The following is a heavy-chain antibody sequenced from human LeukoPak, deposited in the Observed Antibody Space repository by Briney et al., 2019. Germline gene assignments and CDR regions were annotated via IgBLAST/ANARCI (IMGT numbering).Heavy chain of an antibody. V-gene: IGHV1-69*01. CDR2: IIPIFGTA. Sequence: GSSVKASCKASGGTFSSYAISWVRQAPGQGLEWMGGIIPIFGTANYAQKFQGRVTITADESTSTAYMELSSLRSEDTAVYYCARGRCSGGSCYSGTYNWFDPWGQGTLVTVSS. CDR1: GGTFSSYA. D-gene: IGHD2-15*01. J-gene: IGHJ5*02. CDR3: ARGRCSGGSCYSGTYNWFDP.